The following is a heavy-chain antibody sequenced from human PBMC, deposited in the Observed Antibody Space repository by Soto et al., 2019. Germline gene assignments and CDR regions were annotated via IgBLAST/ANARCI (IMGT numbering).Heavy chain of an antibody. Sequence: EVQLLESGGGLVQPGGSLRLSCAASGFTFSTYAMSWVRQAPGKGLEWVSGISGSGGSTYYADSVKGRFTISRDNSKSSLFAQMARLRAEGTPLSYWGKRGRMRGGGYFDYWGQGTLVTVSS. V-gene: IGHV3-23*01. CDR2: ISGSGGST. J-gene: IGHJ4*02. D-gene: IGHD3-16*01. CDR3: GKRGRMRGGGYFDY. CDR1: GFTFSTYA.